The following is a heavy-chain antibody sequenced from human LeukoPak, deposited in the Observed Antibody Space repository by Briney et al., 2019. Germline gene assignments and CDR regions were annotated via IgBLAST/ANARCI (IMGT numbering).Heavy chain of an antibody. Sequence: PSETLSLTCTVSGGSISSGGYYWSWIRQHPGKGLKWIGYIYYSGSTYYNPSLKSRVTISEDTSKNQFSLKLSSVTAADTAVYYCASRIDYSYGIDYWGQGTLVTVSS. CDR3: ASRIDYSYGIDY. V-gene: IGHV4-31*03. CDR1: GGSISSGGYY. J-gene: IGHJ4*02. D-gene: IGHD5-18*01. CDR2: IYYSGST.